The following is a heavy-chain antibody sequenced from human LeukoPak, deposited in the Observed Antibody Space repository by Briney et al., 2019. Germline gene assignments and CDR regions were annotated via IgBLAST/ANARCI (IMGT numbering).Heavy chain of an antibody. J-gene: IGHJ5*02. V-gene: IGHV4-59*08. D-gene: IGHD3-9*01. CDR3: ARGPNFDWLFWFDP. CDR2: IYYSGST. CDR1: GGSISSYY. Sequence: PSETLSLTCTVPGGSISSYYWSWIRQPPGKGLEWIGSIYYSGSTYYNPSLKSRVTISVDTSKNQFSLKLSSVTAADTAVYYCARGPNFDWLFWFDPWGQGTLVTVSS.